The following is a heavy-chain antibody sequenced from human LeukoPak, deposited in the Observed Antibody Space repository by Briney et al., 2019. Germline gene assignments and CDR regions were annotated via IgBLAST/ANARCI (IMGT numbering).Heavy chain of an antibody. Sequence: PGGSLRLSCAASGFTFSNYWMHWARQVPGKGLLWVSRVNFNGSNTNYADSVKGRFTISRDNAKNTLYLQMNSLRVDDTAVYCCARDSGHGLDYWGQGTLVTVSS. CDR3: ARDSGHGLDY. J-gene: IGHJ4*02. CDR1: GFTFSNYW. CDR2: VNFNGSNT. V-gene: IGHV3-74*01. D-gene: IGHD1-1*01.